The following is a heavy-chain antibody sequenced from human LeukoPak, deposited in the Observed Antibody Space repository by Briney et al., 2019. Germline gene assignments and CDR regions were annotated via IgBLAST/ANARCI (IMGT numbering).Heavy chain of an antibody. CDR1: GFTFSSYS. J-gene: IGHJ6*04. Sequence: GGSLRLSCAASGFTFSSYSMNWVRQAPGKGLEWVSSISSSGSFIYFADSVKGRFTISRDNAKNSLYLQMNSLRAEDTAVYYCAELGITMIGGVWGKGTTVTISS. CDR2: ISSSGSFI. D-gene: IGHD3-10*02. V-gene: IGHV3-21*01. CDR3: AELGITMIGGV.